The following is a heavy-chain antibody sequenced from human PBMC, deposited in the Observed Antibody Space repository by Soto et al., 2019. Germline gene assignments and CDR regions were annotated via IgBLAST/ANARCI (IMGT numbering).Heavy chain of an antibody. D-gene: IGHD6-6*01. CDR2: IYPGDPDT. Sequence: GESLKISCKGSGYSFTSYWIGWVRQMPGKGLEWMGIIYPGDPDTRYSPSFQGQVTISADKSISTAYLQWSSLKASDTAMYYCARQRDRYSSSSPYYYYGMDVWGQGTTVTVSS. CDR1: GYSFTSYW. J-gene: IGHJ6*02. CDR3: ARQRDRYSSSSPYYYYGMDV. V-gene: IGHV5-51*01.